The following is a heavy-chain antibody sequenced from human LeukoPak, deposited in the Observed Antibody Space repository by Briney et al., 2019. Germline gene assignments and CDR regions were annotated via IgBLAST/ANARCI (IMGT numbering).Heavy chain of an antibody. Sequence: EASVKASCKASGYTFTGYYMHWVRQAPGQGLEWMGWINPNSGGTNYAQKFQGRVTMTRDTSISTAYMELSRLRSDDTAVYYCARVGTFGGRLWFGGMDDYWGQGTLVTVSS. CDR3: ARVGTFGGRLWFGGMDDY. J-gene: IGHJ4*02. CDR2: INPNSGGT. V-gene: IGHV1-2*02. CDR1: GYTFTGYY. D-gene: IGHD3-10*01.